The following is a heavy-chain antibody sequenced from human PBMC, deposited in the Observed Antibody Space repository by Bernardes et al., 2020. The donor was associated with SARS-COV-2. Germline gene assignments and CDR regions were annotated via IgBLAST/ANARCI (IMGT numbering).Heavy chain of an antibody. CDR3: ARQGDYGDAFDI. CDR1: GYTFPTYD. J-gene: IGHJ3*02. CDR2: MNPHSGNT. V-gene: IGHV1-8*01. Sequence: ASVKVSCKASGYTFPTYDINWVRQATGQGLEWMGWMNPHSGNTGYEQKFQGRVTMNRNTSISTAYMELSSLRSEDTAVYYCARQGDYGDAFDIWGQGTMVTVSS. D-gene: IGHD4-17*01.